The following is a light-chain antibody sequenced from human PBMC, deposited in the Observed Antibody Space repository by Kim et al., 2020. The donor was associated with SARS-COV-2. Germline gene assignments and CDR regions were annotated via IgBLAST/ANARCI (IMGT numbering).Light chain of an antibody. V-gene: IGKV3-11*01. Sequence: PGERATLACRASQSINIDVAWYQQKPGRAPRLLIYDASKRVSGVPARFSSSGSGIDFALTINGLEPEDFAVYYCQQHATWPPALTFGGGTKVDIK. CDR1: QSINID. CDR3: QQHATWPPALT. J-gene: IGKJ4*01. CDR2: DAS.